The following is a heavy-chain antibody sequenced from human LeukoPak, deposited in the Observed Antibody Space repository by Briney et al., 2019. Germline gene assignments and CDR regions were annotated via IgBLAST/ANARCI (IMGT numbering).Heavy chain of an antibody. D-gene: IGHD6-19*01. CDR3: ARDQHSSGWYQNNWFDP. Sequence: ASVKVSCKASGGTFSSYAISWVRQAPGQGLEWMGGIIPIFGTANYAQKFQGRVTITTDESTSTAYMELSSLRSDDTAVYYCARDQHSSGWYQNNWFDPWGQGTLVTVSS. J-gene: IGHJ5*02. V-gene: IGHV1-69*05. CDR1: GGTFSSYA. CDR2: IIPIFGTA.